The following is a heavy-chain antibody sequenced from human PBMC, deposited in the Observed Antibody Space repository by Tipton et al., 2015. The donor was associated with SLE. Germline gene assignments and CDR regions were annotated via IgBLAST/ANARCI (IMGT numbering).Heavy chain of an antibody. Sequence: SLRLSCAASGFTFSSYAMSWVRQAPGKGLEWLANIKEDGSEENYVDSIKGRFTISRDNAKNSVYLQINSLRAEDTALYYCVTAAPSRHWGQGTLVTVSS. J-gene: IGHJ4*02. D-gene: IGHD2/OR15-2a*01. CDR3: VTAAPSRH. CDR2: IKEDGSEE. V-gene: IGHV3-7*01. CDR1: GFTFSSYA.